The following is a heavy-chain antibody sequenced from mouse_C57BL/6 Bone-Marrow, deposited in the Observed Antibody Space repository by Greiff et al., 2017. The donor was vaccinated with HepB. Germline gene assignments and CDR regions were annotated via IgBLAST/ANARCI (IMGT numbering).Heavy chain of an antibody. D-gene: IGHD2-4*01. Sequence: VQLQQSGPELVKPGASVKISCKASGYAFSSSWMNWVKQRPGKGLEWIGRIYPGDGDTNYTGKFKGKATLTSNKSSSTAYMQLSVLTSEDSAFYFCARAIWSDYGAWFAYWGQGTLVTVSA. CDR2: IYPGDGDT. V-gene: IGHV1-82*01. CDR1: GYAFSSSW. CDR3: ARAIWSDYGAWFAY. J-gene: IGHJ3*01.